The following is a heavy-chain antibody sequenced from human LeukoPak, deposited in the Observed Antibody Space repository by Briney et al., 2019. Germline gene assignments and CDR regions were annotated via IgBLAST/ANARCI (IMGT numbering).Heavy chain of an antibody. D-gene: IGHD2-2*02. CDR1: GFTFSSYG. J-gene: IGHJ6*03. V-gene: IGHV3-30*02. Sequence: GGSLRLSCAASGFTFSSYGMHWVRQAPGKGLEWVAFIRYDGSNKYYADSAKGRFTISRDNSKNTLYLQMNSLRAEDTAVYYCAKDHCSSTSCYNYYYYYMDVWGKGTTVTVSS. CDR3: AKDHCSSTSCYNYYYYYMDV. CDR2: IRYDGSNK.